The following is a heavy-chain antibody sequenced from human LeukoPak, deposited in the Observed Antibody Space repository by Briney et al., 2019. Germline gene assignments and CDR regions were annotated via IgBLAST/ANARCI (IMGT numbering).Heavy chain of an antibody. J-gene: IGHJ4*02. Sequence: GGSLRLSCAASGFTFDNYAMTWVRQAPGKGLEWVSGFSGRGQSTYYADSVKGRFTISRDNSKNTLYLQMNSLRAEDTAVYYCAKLTGRGLVRAVYFAYWGQGTLVTVSS. CDR1: GFTFDNYA. V-gene: IGHV3-23*01. CDR2: FSGRGQST. D-gene: IGHD3-10*01. CDR3: AKLTGRGLVRAVYFAY.